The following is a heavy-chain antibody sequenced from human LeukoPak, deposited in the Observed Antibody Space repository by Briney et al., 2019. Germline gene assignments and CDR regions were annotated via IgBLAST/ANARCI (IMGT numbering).Heavy chain of an antibody. J-gene: IGHJ4*02. Sequence: SETLSLTCTISGGSVINYYWSWIRQPPGKGLDWIGYIHYTGLTNYNPSLTNRLTISVDTSKNQFSLKLSSVTAADAAVYFSARVVPDGYSDYWGQGTLVTVSS. CDR2: IHYTGLT. CDR3: ARVVPDGYSDY. CDR1: GGSVINYY. V-gene: IGHV4-59*02. D-gene: IGHD2-2*01.